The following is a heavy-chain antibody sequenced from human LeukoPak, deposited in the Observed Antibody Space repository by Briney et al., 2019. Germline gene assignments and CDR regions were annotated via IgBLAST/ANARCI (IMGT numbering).Heavy chain of an antibody. CDR2: VSASGNTT. CDR1: GFTFSSFA. D-gene: IGHD4-23*01. V-gene: IGHV3-23*01. Sequence: QPGGSLRLSCAASGFTFSSFAMSCVRQTPGKGLEWVSAVSASGNTTYYADSVKGRLTISRDNSKNALYLQMHTLRADDTAVYYCAKNGRWSSYCVDYWGQGTLVTVSS. CDR3: AKNGRWSSYCVDY. J-gene: IGHJ4*02.